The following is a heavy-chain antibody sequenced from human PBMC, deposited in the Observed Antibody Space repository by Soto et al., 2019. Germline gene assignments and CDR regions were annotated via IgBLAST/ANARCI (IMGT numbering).Heavy chain of an antibody. CDR1: GYSISNSRFD. CDR2: IYYSGST. J-gene: IGHJ4*02. CDR3: ARGERSEVNGDPMDY. D-gene: IGHD4-17*01. Sequence: SETLSLTCSVSGYSISNSRFDWAWIRQHPGKGLEWIGYIYYSGSTNYNPSLKSRVTISVDTSKNQFSLKLSSVTAADTAMYYCARGERSEVNGDPMDYWGPGTLVTVSS. V-gene: IGHV4-61*05.